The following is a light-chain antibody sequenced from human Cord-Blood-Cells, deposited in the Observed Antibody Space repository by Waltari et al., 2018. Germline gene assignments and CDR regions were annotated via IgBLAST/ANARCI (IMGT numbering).Light chain of an antibody. CDR2: EGS. CDR1: SRDVGRYNL. Sequence: QSALTQPASVSGSPGQSITLPCTGTSRDVGRYNLVPWYQQHPGKAPKLMIYEGSKRPSGVSNRFSGSKSGNTASLTISGLQAEDEADYYCCSYAGSSTWVFGGGTKLTVL. J-gene: IGLJ3*02. CDR3: CSYAGSSTWV. V-gene: IGLV2-23*01.